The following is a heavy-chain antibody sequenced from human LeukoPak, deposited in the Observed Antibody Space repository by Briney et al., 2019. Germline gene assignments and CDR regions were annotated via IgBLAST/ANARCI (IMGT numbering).Heavy chain of an antibody. J-gene: IGHJ3*02. Sequence: GATVTVSCKASGYTLTTYHLHLVRQPPAQGREWVGIINLSGGSTSYAQKFRGRVTMTRDMSRSTVYMELSSLRYEDTAVYYCAREWLLLGTARTYAFDIWGRGTMVTVSS. V-gene: IGHV1-46*01. D-gene: IGHD3-22*01. CDR1: GYTLTTYH. CDR3: AREWLLLGTARTYAFDI. CDR2: INLSGGST.